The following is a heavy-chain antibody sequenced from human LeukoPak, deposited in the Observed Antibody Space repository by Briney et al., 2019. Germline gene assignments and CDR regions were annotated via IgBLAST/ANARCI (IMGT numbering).Heavy chain of an antibody. CDR3: AKAVGASRPFDY. Sequence: GGSRRLSCAASGFTFSSSDMHWLRQAPGKGLEWVAFIRSDGSDKYYGDSVKGRVTISRDNSKNTLDLQMKSLRGEDTAVYYCAKAVGASRPFDYWGQGTLVTVSS. D-gene: IGHD1-26*01. V-gene: IGHV3-30*02. CDR1: GFTFSSSD. CDR2: IRSDGSDK. J-gene: IGHJ4*02.